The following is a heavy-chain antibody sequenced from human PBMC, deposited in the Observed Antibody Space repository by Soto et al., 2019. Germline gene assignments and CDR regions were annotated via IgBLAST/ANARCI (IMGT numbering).Heavy chain of an antibody. D-gene: IGHD3-3*01. Sequence: SETLSLTWTVSRGSISNYYWSWIRQSPGKGPEWIGYIYHSGATNYNPSLKSRVTISVDTSKNQFSLKLSSVTASDTAVYYCASTPDNYDFWSGPHFDNWALGTLVTVSS. CDR2: IYHSGAT. CDR1: RGSISNYY. CDR3: ASTPDNYDFWSGPHFDN. V-gene: IGHV4-59*08. J-gene: IGHJ4*02.